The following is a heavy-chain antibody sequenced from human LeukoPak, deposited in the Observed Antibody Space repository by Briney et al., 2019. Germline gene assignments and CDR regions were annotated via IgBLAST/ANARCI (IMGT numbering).Heavy chain of an antibody. J-gene: IGHJ4*02. CDR2: IKSKIAGGTT. CDR1: GFTFSSYA. CDR3: TAHHTESCLGY. V-gene: IGHV3-15*01. D-gene: IGHD2-2*02. Sequence: GGSLRLSCAASGFTFSSYAMSWARQAPGKGLEWVGRIKSKIAGGTTDYAAPVKGRFTISRDDSKNTVYLQMNSLKTEDTAVYYCTAHHTESCLGYWGQGTLVTVSS.